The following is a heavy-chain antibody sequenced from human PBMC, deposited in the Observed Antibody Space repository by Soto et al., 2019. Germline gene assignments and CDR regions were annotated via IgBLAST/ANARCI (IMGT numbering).Heavy chain of an antibody. J-gene: IGHJ4*02. V-gene: IGHV1-18*01. CDR3: ARAVWFGELYPHTGDY. Sequence: QVQLVQSGAEVKKPGASVKVSCKASGYTFTSYGISWVRQAPGQGLEWMGWISAYNGNTNYAQKLQGRVTMTTDTSTSTAYMELRGLRSDDTAGYYCARAVWFGELYPHTGDYWGQGTLVTVSS. CDR2: ISAYNGNT. CDR1: GYTFTSYG. D-gene: IGHD3-10*01.